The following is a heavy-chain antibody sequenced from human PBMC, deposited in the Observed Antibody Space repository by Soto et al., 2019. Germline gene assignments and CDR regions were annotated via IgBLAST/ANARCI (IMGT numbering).Heavy chain of an antibody. V-gene: IGHV4-4*07. J-gene: IGHJ3*02. D-gene: IGHD3-10*01. CDR1: GGSISSYY. CDR2: IYTSGST. Sequence: SSETLSLTCTVSGGSISSYYWSWIRQPAGKGLEWIGRIYTSGSTNYNPSLKSRVTMSVDTSKNQFSLNLSSVTAAADTAVHYCARDRITLANDAFDIWGQGTMVTVSS. CDR3: ARDRITLANDAFDI.